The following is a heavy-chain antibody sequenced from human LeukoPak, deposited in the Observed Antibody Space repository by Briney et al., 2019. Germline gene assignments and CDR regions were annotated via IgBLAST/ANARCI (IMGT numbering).Heavy chain of an antibody. V-gene: IGHV4-59*08. J-gene: IGHJ2*01. D-gene: IGHD3-22*01. CDR3: ARHPSHSGPPSSGYYYYWYFDL. CDR2: IYYSGST. Sequence: SETLSLTRTVSGGSISSYYWSWIRQPPGKGLEWIGYIYYSGSTNYNPSLKSRVTISVDTSKNQFSLKLSSVTAADTAVYYCARHPSHSGPPSSGYYYYWYFDLWGRGTLVTVSS. CDR1: GGSISSYY.